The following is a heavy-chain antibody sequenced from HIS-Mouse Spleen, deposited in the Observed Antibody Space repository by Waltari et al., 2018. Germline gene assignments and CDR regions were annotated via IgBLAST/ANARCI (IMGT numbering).Heavy chain of an antibody. V-gene: IGHV4-38-2*02. Sequence: QVQLQESGPGLVKPSETLSLTCTVSGYSISSGYYWGWIRQPPGKGLEWIGSIYHSWSTYYNPSLMGRVTISVDPAKNQFSLRLGSVAAADTAVYYCARDRSKYVGYCSSTSCYADGFDYWGQGTLVTVSS. CDR1: GYSISSGYY. CDR3: ARDRSKYVGYCSSTSCYADGFDY. J-gene: IGHJ4*02. D-gene: IGHD2-2*01. CDR2: IYHSWST.